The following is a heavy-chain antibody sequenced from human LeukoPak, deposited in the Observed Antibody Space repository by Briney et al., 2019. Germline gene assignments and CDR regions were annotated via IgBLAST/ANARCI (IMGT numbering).Heavy chain of an antibody. Sequence: GGSLRLSCAASGFTVSSNCMSWVRQAPGMRLEWVSVIYSGGTTYYADSVQGRFTISRDNSKNTLFLQMNSLRAEDTAVYYCARRSVAVGSYFDEWGQGTLVTVSS. D-gene: IGHD3-10*01. J-gene: IGHJ4*02. CDR2: IYSGGTT. CDR1: GFTVSSNC. V-gene: IGHV3-66*01. CDR3: ARRSVAVGSYFDE.